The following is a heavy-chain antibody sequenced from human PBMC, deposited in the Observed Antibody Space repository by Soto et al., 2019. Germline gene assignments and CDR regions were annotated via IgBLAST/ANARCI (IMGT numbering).Heavy chain of an antibody. CDR3: ARSTLNYSDTAFDI. Sequence: GASVEVCWEACGYTFTSYYRQWVQHAPGQGLEWMGIINPSGGSTSYAQKFQGRVTMTRDTSTSTVYMELSSLRSEDTAVYYCARSTLNYSDTAFDIRGQRTIVTVSS. J-gene: IGHJ3*02. D-gene: IGHD3-22*01. CDR1: GYTFTSYY. V-gene: IGHV1-46*03. CDR2: INPSGGST.